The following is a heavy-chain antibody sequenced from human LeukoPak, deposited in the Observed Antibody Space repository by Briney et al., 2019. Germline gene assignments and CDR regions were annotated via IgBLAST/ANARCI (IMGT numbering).Heavy chain of an antibody. CDR1: GFTFTSLP. D-gene: IGHD3-22*01. V-gene: IGHV3-30*04. CDR2: SSNHGSDE. J-gene: IGHJ4*02. Sequence: LSGMSLRLSCAASGFTFTSLPLHWVRQSPGKGLEWVAVSSNHGSDEYYADSVKGRFTVSSDNSKKTVYLQMDSLRAEDTAVYYCAMDYYDTNGYSRGWDYWGQGTLVTVSS. CDR3: AMDYYDTNGYSRGWDY.